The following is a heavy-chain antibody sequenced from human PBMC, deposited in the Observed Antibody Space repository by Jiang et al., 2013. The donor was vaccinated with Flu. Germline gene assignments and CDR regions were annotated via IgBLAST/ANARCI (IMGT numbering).Heavy chain of an antibody. J-gene: IGHJ5*02. CDR3: ARGSKPGYSSSWVDL. CDR1: GYTFTGHY. CDR2: INPNSGGT. V-gene: IGHV1-2*02. Sequence: QLVESGAEVKKPGASVKVSCKASGYTFTGHYIYWVRQAPGQGLEWMGWINPNSGGTNYAQKFQGRVTMTRDTSITTVYMELSSLIFDDTAVYYCARGSKPGYSSSWVDLWGQGALVTVSS. D-gene: IGHD6-19*01.